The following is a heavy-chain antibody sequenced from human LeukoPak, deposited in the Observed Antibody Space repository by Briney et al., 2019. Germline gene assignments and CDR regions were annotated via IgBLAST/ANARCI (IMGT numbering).Heavy chain of an antibody. J-gene: IGHJ4*02. CDR2: ISSSSSYI. V-gene: IGHV3-21*01. CDR3: ARGAPPAAMCFDY. CDR1: GFTFSSYS. D-gene: IGHD2-2*01. Sequence: GSLRLSCAASGFTFSSYSMTWVRQAPGKGLEWVSSISSSSSYIYYADSVKGRFTISRDNAKNSLYLQMNSLRAEDTAVYYCARGAPPAAMCFDYWGQGTLVTVSS.